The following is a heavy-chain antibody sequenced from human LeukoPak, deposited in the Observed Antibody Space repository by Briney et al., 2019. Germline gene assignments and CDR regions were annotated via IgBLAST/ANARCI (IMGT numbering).Heavy chain of an antibody. CDR3: APIFGDYSDFDS. J-gene: IGHJ4*02. CDR2: VTHHGGT. V-gene: IGHV4-34*01. Sequence: SETLSLTCAVYGGSFSNYYLSWVRQAPGKGLEWIGEVTHHGGTNYNPSLKSRVTISVDTSKNQFSLKLRSVAAADTAVYYCAPIFGDYSDFDSWGQGTLVTVSS. D-gene: IGHD4-17*01. CDR1: GGSFSNYY.